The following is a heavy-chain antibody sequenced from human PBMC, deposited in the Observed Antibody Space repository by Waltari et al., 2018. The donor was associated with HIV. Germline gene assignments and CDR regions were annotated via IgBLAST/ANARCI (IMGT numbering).Heavy chain of an antibody. D-gene: IGHD3-22*01. J-gene: IGHJ4*02. CDR2: INLNSGST. CDR1: GYTFTAYY. V-gene: IGHV1-2*06. CDR3: ARDSYYYDSSGFFPDF. Sequence: QVQLVQSGAEVKKPGASVKVSCKASGYTFTAYYMHWVRQAPGQGLEWMGRINLNSGSTNYGQKFQGRVTMTRDTSISTAYMELSRLRSDDTAVYYCARDSYYYDSSGFFPDFWGQGTLVTVSS.